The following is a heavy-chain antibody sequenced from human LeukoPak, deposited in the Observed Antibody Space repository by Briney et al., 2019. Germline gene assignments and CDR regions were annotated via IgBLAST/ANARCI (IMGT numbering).Heavy chain of an antibody. CDR3: ARVPGPYYGSGSYYNYFYFDY. Sequence: GGSLRLSCAASGFTFSSYWMSWVRQAPGKGLEWVANIKQDGSEKYYVDSVKGRFTISRDNAKNSLYLQMNSLRAEDTAVYYCARVPGPYYGSGSYYNYFYFDYWGQGTLVTVSS. CDR2: IKQDGSEK. CDR1: GFTFSSYW. V-gene: IGHV3-7*01. D-gene: IGHD3-10*01. J-gene: IGHJ4*02.